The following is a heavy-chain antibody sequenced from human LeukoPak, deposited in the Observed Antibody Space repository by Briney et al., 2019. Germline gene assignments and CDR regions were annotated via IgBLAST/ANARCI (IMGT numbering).Heavy chain of an antibody. D-gene: IGHD6-13*01. CDR2: IYYSGST. CDR3: ARHGIGAAAGYYFDY. Sequence: PSETLSLTCTVSGVSISNYYWSWIRQPPGKGLEWIGYIYYSGSTNYNPSLKSRVTVSLDTSKNQFSLKLSSVTAADTAVYYCARHGIGAAAGYYFDYWGQGTLVTVSS. CDR1: GVSISNYY. V-gene: IGHV4-59*08. J-gene: IGHJ4*02.